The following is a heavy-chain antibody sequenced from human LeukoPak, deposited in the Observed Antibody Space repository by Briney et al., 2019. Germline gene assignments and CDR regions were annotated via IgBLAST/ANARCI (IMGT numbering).Heavy chain of an antibody. J-gene: IGHJ5*02. D-gene: IGHD6-19*01. Sequence: PGGSLRLSCAATGFIFRSYAMTWVRQARGKGLEWVSVVSGSGASTYYADSVKGRFTISRDNSKNTLFLQMNSLRAEDTAVYYCAKDIAVAEFDPWGQGTLVTVSS. CDR2: VSGSGAST. CDR1: GFIFRSYA. CDR3: AKDIAVAEFDP. V-gene: IGHV3-23*01.